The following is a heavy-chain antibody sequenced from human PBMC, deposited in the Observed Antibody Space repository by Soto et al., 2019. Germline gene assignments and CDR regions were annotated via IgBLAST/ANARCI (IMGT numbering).Heavy chain of an antibody. Sequence: EVQLVESGGGLIQPGGSLRLSCAASGFAVSSKYMTWVRQAPGKGLEWVSVIYGGGTTYYADSVKGRFTTSRDTSKNTLYLQMDSLRAEATAVCYCVQTTGWPGFDFWGQGTLVTVSS. CDR1: GFAVSSKY. CDR3: VQTTGWPGFDF. V-gene: IGHV3-53*01. J-gene: IGHJ4*02. CDR2: IYGGGTT. D-gene: IGHD6-19*01.